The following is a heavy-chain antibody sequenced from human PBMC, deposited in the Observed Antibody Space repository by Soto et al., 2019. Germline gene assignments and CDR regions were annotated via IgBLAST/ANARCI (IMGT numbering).Heavy chain of an antibody. Sequence: QVQLVQSGAEVKKPESSVKVSCKTSGGTFVRHVISWVRQAPGPGPEWMGKINPLSGISNYAQKFQDRVTFTADTDSSTAYMELSSLRSDDTAVYYCATPACAATWCSPSHNLDHWGQGTLVTVSS. CDR1: GGTFVRHV. CDR2: INPLSGIS. D-gene: IGHD2-2*01. J-gene: IGHJ4*02. CDR3: ATPACAATWCSPSHNLDH. V-gene: IGHV1-69*09.